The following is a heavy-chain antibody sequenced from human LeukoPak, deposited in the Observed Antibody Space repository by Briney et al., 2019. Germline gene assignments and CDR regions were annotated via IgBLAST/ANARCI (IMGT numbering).Heavy chain of an antibody. D-gene: IGHD1-1*01. V-gene: IGHV3-33*01. CDR1: GFTFSSYG. CDR2: IWYDGSNK. Sequence: GGSLRLSCAASGFTFSSYGMHWVRQAPGEGLEWVAVIWYDGSNKYYADSVKGRFTISRDNSKNTLYLQMNSLRAEDTAVYYCARDKTGYFDYWGQGTLVTVSS. CDR3: ARDKTGYFDY. J-gene: IGHJ4*02.